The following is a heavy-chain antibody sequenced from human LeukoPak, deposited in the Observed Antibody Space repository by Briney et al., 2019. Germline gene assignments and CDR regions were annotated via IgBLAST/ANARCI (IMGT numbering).Heavy chain of an antibody. J-gene: IGHJ4*02. CDR1: GGSISSYY. V-gene: IGHV4-4*07. CDR2: IYTSGST. D-gene: IGHD6-19*01. CDR3: ARYSSGWSPYYFDY. Sequence: SETLSLTCTASGGSISSYYWSWIRQPAGKGLEWIGRIYTSGSTNYNPSLKSRVTMSVDTSKNQFSLKLSSVTAADTAVYYCARYSSGWSPYYFDYWGQGTLVTVSS.